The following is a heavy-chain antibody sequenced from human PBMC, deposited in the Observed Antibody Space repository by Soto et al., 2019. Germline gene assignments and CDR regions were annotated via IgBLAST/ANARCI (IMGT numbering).Heavy chain of an antibody. Sequence: ETLSLTCTVSGGSISSYYWSWIRQPPGKGLEWIGYIYYSGSTNYNPSLKSRVTISVDTSKNQFSLKLSSVTAADTAVYYCARQKDSSRRRYYYYYMDVWGKGTTVTVSS. J-gene: IGHJ6*03. CDR2: IYYSGST. D-gene: IGHD6-13*01. V-gene: IGHV4-59*08. CDR3: ARQKDSSRRRYYYYYMDV. CDR1: GGSISSYY.